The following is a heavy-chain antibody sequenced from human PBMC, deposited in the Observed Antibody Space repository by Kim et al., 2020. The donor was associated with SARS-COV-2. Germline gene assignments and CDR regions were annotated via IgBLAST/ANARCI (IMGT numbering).Heavy chain of an antibody. J-gene: IGHJ6*02. CDR2: IDPSDSYN. D-gene: IGHD3-16*01. Sequence: GESLKISCKGSGYSFTNYWINWVRQMPGKGLEWMGRIDPSDSYNQYNPAFQGHVTISVDKSSSTAYLQWTSLKASDTAMYYCARRDPKGGYQYYGLDVWGQGTTVTVSS. CDR3: ARRDPKGGYQYYGLDV. CDR1: GYSFTNYW. V-gene: IGHV5-10-1*01.